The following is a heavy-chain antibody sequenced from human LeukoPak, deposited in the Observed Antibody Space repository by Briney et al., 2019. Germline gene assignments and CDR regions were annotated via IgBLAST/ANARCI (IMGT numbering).Heavy chain of an antibody. D-gene: IGHD4-17*01. CDR1: GFTFSIYA. Sequence: PGGSLRLSCAASGFTFSIYAMTWVRQTPGKGLEWVSTITGSGGGTYYADSVKGRFTISRDNSKDTLYLQLNSLRGEDTAIYYCTKDSSGDYHTSDSWGQGTLATVSS. CDR3: TKDSSGDYHTSDS. CDR2: ITGSGGGT. V-gene: IGHV3-23*01. J-gene: IGHJ4*02.